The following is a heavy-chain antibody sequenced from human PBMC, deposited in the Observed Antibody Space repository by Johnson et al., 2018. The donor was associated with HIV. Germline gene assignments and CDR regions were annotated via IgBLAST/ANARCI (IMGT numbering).Heavy chain of an antibody. V-gene: IGHV3-30*03. CDR3: VRDVFDI. CDR1: GFTFSSYD. Sequence: QVQLVESGGGLVKPGGSLRLSCAASGFTFSSYDMHWVRQATGKGLEWVAVISYDGRYKYYADSVKGRFTISRDNSKNTLYLQMDSLRPEDSAIYYCVRDVFDIWGQGTRVTVSS. J-gene: IGHJ3*02. CDR2: ISYDGRYK.